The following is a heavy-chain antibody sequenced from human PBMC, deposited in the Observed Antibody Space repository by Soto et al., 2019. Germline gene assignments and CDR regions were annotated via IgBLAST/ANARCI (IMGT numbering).Heavy chain of an antibody. Sequence: GGSLRLSVEASGFAFSGDSRNWVRQAPGKGLEWVSYISSSSSTIYYADSVKGRFTISRDNAKNSLYLQMNSLRAEDTAVYYCARDEYSSGWNYPNWFDPWGQGTLVTVSS. CDR3: ARDEYSSGWNYPNWFDP. J-gene: IGHJ5*02. CDR1: GFAFSGDS. V-gene: IGHV3-48*01. CDR2: ISSSSSTI. D-gene: IGHD6-19*01.